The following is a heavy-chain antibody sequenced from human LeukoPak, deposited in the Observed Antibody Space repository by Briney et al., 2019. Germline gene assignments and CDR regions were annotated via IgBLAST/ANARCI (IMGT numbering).Heavy chain of an antibody. Sequence: PGGSLRLSCAASGFTFSRYWMSWVRQAPGKGLEWVASMKEDGSQEYYVDSVKGRFTISRDNSKDTLYLQMNSLRAEDTAVYYCIRALGDIVATINYWGQGTLVTVSS. CDR2: MKEDGSQE. CDR3: IRALGDIVATINY. CDR1: GFTFSRYW. V-gene: IGHV3-7*05. J-gene: IGHJ4*02. D-gene: IGHD5-12*01.